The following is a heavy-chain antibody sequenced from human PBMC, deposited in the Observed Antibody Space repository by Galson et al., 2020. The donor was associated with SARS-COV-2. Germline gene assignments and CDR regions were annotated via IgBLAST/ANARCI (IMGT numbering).Heavy chain of an antibody. J-gene: IGHJ3*01. V-gene: IGHV4-38-2*02. D-gene: IGHD2-15*01. CDR2: IYHDETT. Sequence: SETLSLTCSVSGYSISSGYYWGWIRQPPGKGLQWIATIYHDETTYYNPSLKSRVTISVDTSKNQFSLKLTSVTAAETAVYYCARAGGAGRDAFDSWGQGTMVTVSS. CDR3: ARAGGAGRDAFDS. CDR1: GYSISSGYY.